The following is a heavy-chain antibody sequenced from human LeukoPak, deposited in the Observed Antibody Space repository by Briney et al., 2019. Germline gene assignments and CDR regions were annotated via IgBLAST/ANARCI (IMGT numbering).Heavy chain of an antibody. V-gene: IGHV4-61*02. J-gene: IGHJ4*02. CDR3: ARDGYDSSGYYFDY. CDR2: IYTSGST. Sequence: SQTLSLTCTVSGGSISSGSYYWSWIRQPAGKGLEWIGRIYTSGSTNYNPSLKSRVTISVDTSKNQFSLKLSSVTAADTAVYHCARDGYDSSGYYFDYWGQGTLVTVSS. CDR1: GGSISSGSYY. D-gene: IGHD3-22*01.